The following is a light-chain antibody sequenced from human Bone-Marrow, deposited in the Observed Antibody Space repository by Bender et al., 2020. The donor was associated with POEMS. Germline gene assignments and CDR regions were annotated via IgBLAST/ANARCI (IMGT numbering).Light chain of an antibody. J-gene: IGLJ2*01. CDR1: SGSISNNY. CDR2: EDK. V-gene: IGLV6-57*04. CDR3: CSYAGSSTLI. Sequence: FKLTQPHSVSDSPGKTVTISCSRSSGSISNNYVQWFQQRPGSAPTTVIFEDKQRPSGVPDRFSASKSGTSASLAITGLQAEDEADYYCCSYAGSSTLIFGGGTKLTVL.